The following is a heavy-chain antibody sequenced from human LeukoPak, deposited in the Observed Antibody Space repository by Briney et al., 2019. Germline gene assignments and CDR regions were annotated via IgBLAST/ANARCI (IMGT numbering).Heavy chain of an antibody. V-gene: IGHV4-38-2*02. Sequence: SETLSLTCTVSGYSISSGYYWGWIRQPPGKGLEWIGSIYDSGSTYYNPSLKSRVTISVDTSKNQFSLKLSSVTAADTAVYYCARVGGYSYGLFDYWGQGTLVTVSS. CDR2: IYDSGST. D-gene: IGHD5-18*01. CDR3: ARVGGYSYGLFDY. J-gene: IGHJ4*02. CDR1: GYSISSGYY.